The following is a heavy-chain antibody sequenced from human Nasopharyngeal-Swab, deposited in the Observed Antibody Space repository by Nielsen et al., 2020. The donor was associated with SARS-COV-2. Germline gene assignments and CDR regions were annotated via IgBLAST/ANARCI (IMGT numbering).Heavy chain of an antibody. Sequence: GGSLRLSCAASGFTCDDYAMHWVRQAPGKGLEWVSGISWNSGSIGYADPVKGRFTISRDNAKNSLYLQMNSLRAEDTALYYCATLGGYSGYDSEYGMDVWGQGTTVTVSS. V-gene: IGHV3-9*01. CDR1: GFTCDDYA. D-gene: IGHD5-12*01. J-gene: IGHJ6*02. CDR3: ATLGGYSGYDSEYGMDV. CDR2: ISWNSGSI.